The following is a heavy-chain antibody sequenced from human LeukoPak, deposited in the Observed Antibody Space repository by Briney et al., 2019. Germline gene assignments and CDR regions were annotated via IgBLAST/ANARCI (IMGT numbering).Heavy chain of an antibody. V-gene: IGHV1-69*05. Sequence: SVKVSCKASGGTFSSYAISWVRQAPGQGLEWMGGIIPIFGTANYAQKFQGRVTITTDESTSTDYMELSSLRSEDTAVYYCATELAYCGGDCYSGFDYWGQGTLVTVSS. J-gene: IGHJ4*02. CDR1: GGTFSSYA. CDR3: ATELAYCGGDCYSGFDY. D-gene: IGHD2-21*02. CDR2: IIPIFGTA.